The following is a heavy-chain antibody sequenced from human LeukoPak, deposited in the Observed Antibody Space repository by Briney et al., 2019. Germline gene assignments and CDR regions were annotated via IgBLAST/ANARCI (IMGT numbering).Heavy chain of an antibody. CDR1: GYTFTSYD. D-gene: IGHD4-17*01. CDR2: MNPNSGNT. CDR3: ARGGNYGDAGAYYYYYYMDV. Sequence: ASVKVSCKASGYTFTSYDINWVRQATGQGLEWMGWMNPNSGNTGYAQKFQGRVTMTRNTSISTAYMELSSLRSGDTAVYYCARGGNYGDAGAYYYYYYMDVWGKGTTVTVSS. J-gene: IGHJ6*03. V-gene: IGHV1-8*01.